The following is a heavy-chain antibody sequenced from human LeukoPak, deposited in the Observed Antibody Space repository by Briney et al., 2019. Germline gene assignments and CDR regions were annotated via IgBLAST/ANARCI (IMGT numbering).Heavy chain of an antibody. V-gene: IGHV4-4*07. Sequence: SETLSLTCTVSGGSISSHYWTWIRQPAGKGLEWIGRIYISGSTNYSPSLMSRVTMSVDTSKNQFSLNLISVTAADTAVYYCARALNPLPGTYYFDYWGQGTLVTVSS. CDR1: GGSISSHY. J-gene: IGHJ4*02. CDR2: IYISGST. CDR3: ARALNPLPGTYYFDY. D-gene: IGHD2-15*01.